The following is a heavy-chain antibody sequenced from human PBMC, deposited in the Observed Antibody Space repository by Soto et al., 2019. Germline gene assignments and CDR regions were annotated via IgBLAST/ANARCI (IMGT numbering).Heavy chain of an antibody. CDR3: ARGYSDFWSVVEKGWFDP. D-gene: IGHD3-3*01. CDR1: GGSISSSSYY. Sequence: SETLSLTCTVSGGSISSSSYYWGWIRQPPGKGLEWIGSIYYSGSTYYNPSLKSRVTISVDTSKNQFSLKLSSVTAADTAVYYCARGYSDFWSVVEKGWFDPWGQGTLVTVSS. V-gene: IGHV4-39*01. CDR2: IYYSGST. J-gene: IGHJ5*02.